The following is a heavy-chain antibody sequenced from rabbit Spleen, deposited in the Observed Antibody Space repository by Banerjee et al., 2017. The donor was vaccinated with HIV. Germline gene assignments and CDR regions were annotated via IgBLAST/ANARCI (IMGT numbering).Heavy chain of an antibody. J-gene: IGHJ4*01. CDR1: GIDFTNYY. D-gene: IGHD7-1*01. V-gene: IGHV1S7*01. CDR2: IDPVFGIT. Sequence: QLKESGGGLVQPGGSLTLSCTASGIDFTNYYITWVRQAPGKGLEWIGYIDPVFGITYYANWVNGRFSISRENAQNTVFLQMTSLTAADTATYFCARTVGYPGIYYFNLWGPGTLVTVS. CDR3: ARTVGYPGIYYFNL.